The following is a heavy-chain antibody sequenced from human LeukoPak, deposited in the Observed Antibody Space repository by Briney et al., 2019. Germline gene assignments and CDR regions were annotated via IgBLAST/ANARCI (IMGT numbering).Heavy chain of an antibody. V-gene: IGHV4-61*02. J-gene: IGHJ4*02. Sequence: SQTLSLTCTVSGGSISSGSYYWSWIRQPAGKGLEWIGRIYTSGSTNYNPSLKSRVTMSVDTSKNQFSLKLSSVTAADTAVYYCAGGSWGREFDYWGQGTLVTVSS. CDR2: IYTSGST. D-gene: IGHD3-16*01. CDR1: GGSISSGSYY. CDR3: AGGSWGREFDY.